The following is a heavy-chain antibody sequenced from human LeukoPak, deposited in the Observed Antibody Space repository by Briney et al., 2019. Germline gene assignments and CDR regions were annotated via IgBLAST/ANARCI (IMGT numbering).Heavy chain of an antibody. CDR1: GGSFSGYY. CDR2: INHSGST. CDR3: ARADYGDYVGD. D-gene: IGHD4-17*01. J-gene: IGHJ4*02. V-gene: IGHV4-34*01. Sequence: SETLSLTCAVYGGSFSGYYWSWIRQPPGKGLEWIGEINHSGSTNYNPSLKSRVTISVDTSKNQFSLKLSSVTAADTAVYYCARADYGDYVGDWGQGTLVTVSS.